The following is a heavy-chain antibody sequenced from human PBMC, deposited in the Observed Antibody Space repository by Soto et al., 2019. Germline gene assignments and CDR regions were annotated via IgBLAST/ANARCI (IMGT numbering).Heavy chain of an antibody. V-gene: IGHV4-4*02. CDR3: ARDTTAVAGSFDY. CDR2: IYHSGST. CDR1: GGSISSSNW. J-gene: IGHJ4*02. D-gene: IGHD6-19*01. Sequence: QVQLQESGPGLVKPSGTLSLTCAVSGGSISSSNWWSWVRQPPGKGLEWIGEIYHSGSTNYNPSLQRPVTISVDKSKNQFSLKLSSVTAADTAVYYCARDTTAVAGSFDYWGQGTLVTVSS.